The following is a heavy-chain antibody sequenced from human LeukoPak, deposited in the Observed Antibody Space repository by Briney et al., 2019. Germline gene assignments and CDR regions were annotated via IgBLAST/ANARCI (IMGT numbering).Heavy chain of an antibody. J-gene: IGHJ4*02. D-gene: IGHD3-22*01. Sequence: PSETLSLTCTVSGGSISSYYWSWRRQPPGKGLEWVGYIYYSGSTNYNPSLKSRVTISVDPSKNQFSLKLSSVTAADTAVYYCAREVTYYYDSSGSFDYWGQGTLVTVSS. CDR1: GGSISSYY. V-gene: IGHV4-59*01. CDR2: IYYSGST. CDR3: AREVTYYYDSSGSFDY.